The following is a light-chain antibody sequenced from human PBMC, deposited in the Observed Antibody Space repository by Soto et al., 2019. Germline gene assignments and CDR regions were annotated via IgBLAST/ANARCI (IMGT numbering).Light chain of an antibody. CDR1: SSDVGGYNY. CDR2: DVS. V-gene: IGLV2-14*01. J-gene: IGLJ1*01. Sequence: QSALTQPASVSGSPGQSITISCTGTSSDVGGYNYVSWYQQHPGKAPKLMIYDVSNRPSGVSNRFSGSKSGNTASLTISGLQAEDEADYYCSSYTSSSTLFGTGTKPPS. CDR3: SSYTSSSTL.